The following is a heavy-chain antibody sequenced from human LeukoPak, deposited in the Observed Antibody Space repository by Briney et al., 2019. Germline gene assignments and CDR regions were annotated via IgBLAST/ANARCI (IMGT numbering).Heavy chain of an antibody. J-gene: IGHJ5*02. CDR3: ARDRSSGWLNWFDP. CDR2: IYASGST. Sequence: SQTLSLTCTVSGDPIRSDSYYWNWLRQPAGKGLEWIGRIYASGSTNYNPSLKSRVTISLDTSRNRFSLNLSSVTATDTAVYFCARDRSSGWLNWFDPWDQGTLVTVSP. V-gene: IGHV4-61*02. CDR1: GDPIRSDSYY. D-gene: IGHD6-19*01.